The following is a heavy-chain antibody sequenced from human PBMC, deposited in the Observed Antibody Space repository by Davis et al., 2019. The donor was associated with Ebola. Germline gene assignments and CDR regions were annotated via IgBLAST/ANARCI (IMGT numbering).Heavy chain of an antibody. CDR3: TKEFDHGGNSYAALDV. CDR1: GFTFSNAWMSWA. J-gene: IGHJ6*02. Sequence: GESLKISCAASGFTFSNAWMSWAWMSWVRQAPGKGLEWVSAISGSGSRSHYIDSVKGRYTISRDNSKDTVFLQINILRAEDTAIYYCTKEFDHGGNSYAALDVWGQGTTVTVSS. D-gene: IGHD4-23*01. V-gene: IGHV3-23*01. CDR2: ISGSGSRS.